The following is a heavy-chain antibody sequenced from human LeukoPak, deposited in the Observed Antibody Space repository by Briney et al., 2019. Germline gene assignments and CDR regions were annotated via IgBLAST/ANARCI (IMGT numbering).Heavy chain of an antibody. CDR2: INAYNGNT. D-gene: IGHD3-10*01. V-gene: IGHV1-18*04. J-gene: IGHJ4*02. CDR1: GYTFTSYG. Sequence: ASVKVSCMASGYTFTSYGISWVRQAPEQGVECMGWINAYNGNTNYAQKLQGRVTMTTDTSTNTAYMELRSLRSDDTAVYYCARDPLNYYGPRSLGYWGQGTLVTVSS. CDR3: ARDPLNYYGPRSLGY.